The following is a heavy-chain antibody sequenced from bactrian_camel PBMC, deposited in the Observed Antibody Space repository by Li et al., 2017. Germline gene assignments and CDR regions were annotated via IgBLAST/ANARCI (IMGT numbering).Heavy chain of an antibody. V-gene: IGHV3S54*01. CDR1: GYVVC. Sequence: HVQLVESGGGSVQAGGSLRLSCTYSGYVVCMAWSRQAPGMERERVAVFDSGDGSTLYADSVKGRFTISKDNANNILYLQMNALKPEDTAMYYCAADVGQLGYCSGGQFAHWGLGTQVTVS. CDR2: FDSGDGST. D-gene: IGHD2*01. J-gene: IGHJ4*01. CDR3: AADVGQLGYCSGGQFAH.